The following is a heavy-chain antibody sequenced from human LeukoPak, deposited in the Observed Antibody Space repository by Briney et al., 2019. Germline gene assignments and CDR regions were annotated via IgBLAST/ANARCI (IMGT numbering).Heavy chain of an antibody. CDR3: ARDDLRSDWFDP. J-gene: IGHJ5*02. CDR2: IDYSGTS. V-gene: IGHV4-39*07. CDR1: SGSISSRSYS. Sequence: PSETLSLTCSVSSGSISSRSYSWGWIRQPPGKGLEWIGNIDYSGTSYYTPSLKSRITISVDTSKNQFSLRLSSVTAADTAVYYCARDDLRSDWFDPWGQGTLVIVSS.